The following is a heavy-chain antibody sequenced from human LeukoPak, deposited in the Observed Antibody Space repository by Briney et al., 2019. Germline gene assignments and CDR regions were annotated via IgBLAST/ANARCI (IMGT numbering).Heavy chain of an antibody. Sequence: PGRSLRLSCAASGFTFSSYGMHWVRQAPGKGLEWVAVISYDGSNKYYADSVKGRFTISRDNSKNTLYLQMNSLRAEDTAVYYCATRDPYSGSPFDYWGQGTLVTVSS. V-gene: IGHV3-30*03. CDR2: ISYDGSNK. CDR3: ATRDPYSGSPFDY. J-gene: IGHJ4*02. D-gene: IGHD1-26*01. CDR1: GFTFSSYG.